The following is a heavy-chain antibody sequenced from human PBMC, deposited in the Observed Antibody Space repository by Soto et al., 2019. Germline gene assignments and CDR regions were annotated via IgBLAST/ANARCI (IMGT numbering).Heavy chain of an antibody. CDR2: IYYNGNA. D-gene: IGHD6-19*01. J-gene: IGHJ4*02. Sequence: PSETLSLTCSVAGGSLSNTIYYWAWIRQPPGKGLEWIGSIYYNGNAFYNPSLKSRVTISVDSSKSQFSLKVTSVTAADTAVYYCARHMRAVASPLGYWGQGALVTVSS. CDR1: GGSLSNTIYY. V-gene: IGHV4-39*01. CDR3: ARHMRAVASPLGY.